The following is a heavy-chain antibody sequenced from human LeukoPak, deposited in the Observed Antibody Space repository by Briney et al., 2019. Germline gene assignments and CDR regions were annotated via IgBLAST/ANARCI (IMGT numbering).Heavy chain of an antibody. CDR3: ARREGYSGYDHGGFDY. V-gene: IGHV4-39*01. Sequence: KTSETLSLTCTVSGGSISSSSYYWGWLRQPPGKGLEWIGSIYYSGSTYYNPSLKSRVTISVDTSKNQFSLKLSSVTAADTAVYYCARREGYSGYDHGGFDYWGQGTLVTVSS. J-gene: IGHJ4*02. CDR2: IYYSGST. CDR1: GGSISSSSYY. D-gene: IGHD5-12*01.